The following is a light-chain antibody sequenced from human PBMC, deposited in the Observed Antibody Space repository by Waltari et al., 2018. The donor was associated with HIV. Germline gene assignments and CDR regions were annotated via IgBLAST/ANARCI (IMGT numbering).Light chain of an antibody. CDR2: GAS. V-gene: IGKV3-15*01. CDR3: QQYKDWLALT. Sequence: IVMTQSPATLSVSPGERATLSCRASQSISKNLAWYQQKPGQAPRLLLYGASTRATGIPARFSGSGSGTEFTLTISSLQSEDFAVYYCQQYKDWLALTFGGGTKVEIK. J-gene: IGKJ4*01. CDR1: QSISKN.